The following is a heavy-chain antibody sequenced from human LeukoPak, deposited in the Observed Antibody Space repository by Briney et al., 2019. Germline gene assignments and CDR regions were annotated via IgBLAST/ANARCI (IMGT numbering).Heavy chain of an antibody. V-gene: IGHV1-2*02. J-gene: IGHJ6*03. CDR3: ARRGYDPDPDYYYYYYMDV. D-gene: IGHD5-12*01. CDR1: GYTFTSYY. CDR2: INPNSGGT. Sequence: GASVKVSCKASGYTFTSYYMHWVRQAPGQGLEWMGWINPNSGGTNYAQKFQGRVTMTRDTSISTAYMELSRLRSDDTAVYYCARRGYDPDPDYYYYYYMDVWGKGTTVTISS.